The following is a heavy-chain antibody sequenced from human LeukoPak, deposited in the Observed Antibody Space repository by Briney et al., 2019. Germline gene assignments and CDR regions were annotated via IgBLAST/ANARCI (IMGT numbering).Heavy chain of an antibody. J-gene: IGHJ5*02. CDR1: GGSISSSSYY. CDR3: ARRTAVAGTSHWFDP. V-gene: IGHV4-39*01. D-gene: IGHD6-19*01. Sequence: SETLSLTCTVSGGSISSSSYYWGWIRQPPGKGLEWIGSIYYSGCTYYNPSLKSRVTISVDTSKNQFSLKLSSVTAADTAVYYCARRTAVAGTSHWFDPWGQGTLVTVSS. CDR2: IYYSGCT.